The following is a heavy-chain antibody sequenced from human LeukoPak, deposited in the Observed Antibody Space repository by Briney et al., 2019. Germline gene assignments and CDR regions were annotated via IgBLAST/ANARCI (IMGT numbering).Heavy chain of an antibody. D-gene: IGHD2-21*02. CDR3: ARDRVYCGGDCYKSWFDP. CDR2: ISSSSSYI. J-gene: IGHJ5*02. V-gene: IGHV3-21*01. Sequence: GGSLRLSCAASGFTFSSYSMNWVRQAPGKGLEWVSSISSSSSYIYYADSVKGRFTISRDNAKNSLYLQMNSLRAEDTAVYYCARDRVYCGGDCYKSWFDPWGQGTLVTVSS. CDR1: GFTFSSYS.